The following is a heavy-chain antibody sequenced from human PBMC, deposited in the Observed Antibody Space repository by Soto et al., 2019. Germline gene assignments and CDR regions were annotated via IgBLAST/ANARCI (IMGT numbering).Heavy chain of an antibody. V-gene: IGHV3-23*01. J-gene: IGHJ4*02. CDR3: AKDSSSWTSPYYFDY. CDR1: GFTFSSYA. D-gene: IGHD6-13*01. CDR2: ISGSGGST. Sequence: GGSLRLSCAASGFTFSSYAMSWVRQAPGKGLEWVSAISGSGGSTYYADSVKGRFTISRDNSKNTLYLQMNSLRAEDTAVYYCAKDSSSWTSPYYFDYWGQGTLVTVSS.